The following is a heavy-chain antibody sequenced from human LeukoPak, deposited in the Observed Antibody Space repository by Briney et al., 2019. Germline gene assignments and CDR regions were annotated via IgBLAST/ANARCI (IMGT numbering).Heavy chain of an antibody. CDR2: IHSGGTT. CDR3: AKKVVVGATSPYSDFQD. CDR1: GFIVSSNY. Sequence: GGSLRLSCAASGFIVSSNYMSWVRQAPGKGPEWVSVIHSGGTTYYAGSVKGRFSISRDNSKNTLYLQMNSLRAEDTALYYCAKKVVVGATSPYSDFQDWGQGTLVTVSS. V-gene: IGHV3-53*01. J-gene: IGHJ1*01. D-gene: IGHD1-26*01.